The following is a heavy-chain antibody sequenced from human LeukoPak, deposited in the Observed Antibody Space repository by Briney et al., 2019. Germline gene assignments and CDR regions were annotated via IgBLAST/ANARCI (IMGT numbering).Heavy chain of an antibody. D-gene: IGHD6-19*01. CDR1: GGSISSSSYY. J-gene: IGHJ4*02. CDR2: IYYSGST. V-gene: IGHV4-39*07. Sequence: SETLSLTCTVSGGSISSSSYYWGWIRQPPGKGLELIGSIYYSGSTYYNPSLKSRVTMSVDTSKNQFSLELSSVTAADTAVYYCAGENRSGWYRHFDYWGQGTLVTVSS. CDR3: AGENRSGWYRHFDY.